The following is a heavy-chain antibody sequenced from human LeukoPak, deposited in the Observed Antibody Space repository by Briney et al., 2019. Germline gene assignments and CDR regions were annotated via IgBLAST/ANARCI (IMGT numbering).Heavy chain of an antibody. D-gene: IGHD4-17*01. CDR2: IISSSSYI. CDR3: ARPNYGDYAGYYYYYMDV. CDR1: GFTFSSYS. Sequence: GGSLRLSCAASGFTFSSYSMNWVRQAPGKGLEWVSSIISSSSYIYYADSVKGRFTISRDNAKNSLYLQINSLRAEDTAVYYCARPNYGDYAGYYYYYMDVRGKGTTVTVSS. V-gene: IGHV3-21*01. J-gene: IGHJ6*03.